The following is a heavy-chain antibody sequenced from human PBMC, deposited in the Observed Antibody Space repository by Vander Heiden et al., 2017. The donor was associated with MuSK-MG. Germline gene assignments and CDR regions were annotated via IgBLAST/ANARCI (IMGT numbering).Heavy chain of an antibody. Sequence: QVQLQQWGAGLLKPSETLSLTCAVYGGSFGGYYGNWIRQPPGKGLEWIGEINHSGSTNYNPSLKSRVTISVDTSKNQFSLKLSSVTAADTAVYYCARTLKTSIAAAGNDYWGQGTLVTVSS. CDR3: ARTLKTSIAAAGNDY. CDR1: GGSFGGYY. D-gene: IGHD6-13*01. CDR2: INHSGST. V-gene: IGHV4-34*01. J-gene: IGHJ4*02.